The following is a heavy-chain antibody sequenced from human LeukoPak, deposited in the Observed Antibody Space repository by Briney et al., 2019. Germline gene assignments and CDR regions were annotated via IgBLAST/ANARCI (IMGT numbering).Heavy chain of an antibody. CDR2: IWYDGSDK. Sequence: PGGSLRLSCAASGFTFSSHGMHWVRQAPGKGLEWVAVIWYDGSDKYYADSVKGRFTISRDNSKNTLYLQMTSLRADDTAVYYCARERVLHYFDYWGQGALVTVSS. CDR3: ARERVLHYFDY. J-gene: IGHJ4*02. D-gene: IGHD3-16*01. V-gene: IGHV3-33*01. CDR1: GFTFSSHG.